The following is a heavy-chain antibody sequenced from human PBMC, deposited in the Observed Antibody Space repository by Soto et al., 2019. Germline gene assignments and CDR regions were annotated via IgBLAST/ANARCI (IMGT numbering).Heavy chain of an antibody. D-gene: IGHD3-9*01. Sequence: ASVKVSCKASGYTFTSYGISWVRQAPGQGLEWMGWISAYNGNTNYAQKLQGRVTMTTDTSTSTAYMELRSLRSDDTAVYYCAPSPGDPDILTGYYRNYYYYGMDVWGQGTTVTVSS. J-gene: IGHJ6*02. V-gene: IGHV1-18*01. CDR3: APSPGDPDILTGYYRNYYYYGMDV. CDR1: GYTFTSYG. CDR2: ISAYNGNT.